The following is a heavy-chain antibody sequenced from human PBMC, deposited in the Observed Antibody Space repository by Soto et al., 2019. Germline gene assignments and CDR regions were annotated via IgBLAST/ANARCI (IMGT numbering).Heavy chain of an antibody. CDR3: ARDSYANGWYYFDS. CDR2: ISGTGGST. D-gene: IGHD3-16*01. Sequence: EVQLLESGGGLVQPGGSLRLSCETSGFTFTSYAMSWVRQAPGGGLEWISGISGTGGSTYYADSVKGRFTISSDNSRNTLYLQLKSVRADDAAVYYCARDSYANGWYYFDSWGQGNLVRVPS. CDR1: GFTFTSYA. V-gene: IGHV3-23*01. J-gene: IGHJ4*02.